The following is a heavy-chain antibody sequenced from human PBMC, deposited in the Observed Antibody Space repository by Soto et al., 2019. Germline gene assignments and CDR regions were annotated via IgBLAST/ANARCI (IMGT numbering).Heavy chain of an antibody. D-gene: IGHD3-22*01. Sequence: EVQLVESGGGLVQPGGSLRLSCAASGFTFSSYEMNWVRPAPGEGLEWGSYLSSSGSTIYYADSVKGRFTISRDNAKNSLYLQMNSLRAEDTAVYYCAREYYYDSSGYYYGGGYYYYGMDVWGQGTTVTVSS. CDR2: LSSSGSTI. V-gene: IGHV3-48*03. CDR1: GFTFSSYE. J-gene: IGHJ6*02. CDR3: AREYYYDSSGYYYGGGYYYYGMDV.